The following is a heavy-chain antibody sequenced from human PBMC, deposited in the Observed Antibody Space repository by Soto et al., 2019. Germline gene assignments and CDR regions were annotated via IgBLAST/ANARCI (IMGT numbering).Heavy chain of an antibody. D-gene: IGHD6-13*01. J-gene: IGHJ4*02. CDR2: ISSSSGYI. Sequence: LRLSCAASGFTFTGYTMNWVRQAPGKGLEWVSSISSSSGYIYYADSMKGRVTISRDNAKNSLFLDMNSLTGEDTAVYYCARARVYATGPLDFWGQGTLVTVSS. CDR1: GFTFTGYT. CDR3: ARARVYATGPLDF. V-gene: IGHV3-21*06.